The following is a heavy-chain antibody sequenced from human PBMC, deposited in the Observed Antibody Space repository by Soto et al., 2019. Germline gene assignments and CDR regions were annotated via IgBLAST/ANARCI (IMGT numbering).Heavy chain of an antibody. CDR1: GFSFSKYA. Sequence: DVQLLESGGGLVQPGGSLRLSCAASGFSFSKYAMIWVRQAPGKGQEWVSGITGSGGKIEYAASVKGRFTISRDNSKNTVDLQMNSLRAEDTAMYYCAKDAVPGDGLWLVADWGQGTLVTVS. CDR2: ITGSGGKI. J-gene: IGHJ4*02. CDR3: AKDAVPGDGLWLVAD. D-gene: IGHD2-21*02. V-gene: IGHV3-23*01.